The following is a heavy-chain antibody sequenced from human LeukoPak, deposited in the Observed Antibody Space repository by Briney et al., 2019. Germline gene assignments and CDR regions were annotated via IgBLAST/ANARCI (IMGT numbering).Heavy chain of an antibody. CDR3: ARGPVVVGTLGGFDP. D-gene: IGHD1-26*01. Sequence: AGGSLRLSCAASGFTFRSYSMNWVRQAPGKGLEWVSSISSSSGYIYYADSVKGRFTISRDNAKNSLYLQMNSLRAEDTAVYYCARGPVVVGTLGGFDPWGQGTLVTVSS. J-gene: IGHJ5*02. CDR1: GFTFRSYS. CDR2: ISSSSGYI. V-gene: IGHV3-21*01.